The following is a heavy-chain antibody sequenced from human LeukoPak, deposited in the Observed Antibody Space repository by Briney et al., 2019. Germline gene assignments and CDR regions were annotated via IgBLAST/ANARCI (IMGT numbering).Heavy chain of an antibody. CDR3: AREWTAFGVVTDGNWFDP. CDR2: IYHSGST. J-gene: IGHJ5*02. V-gene: IGHV4-59*01. D-gene: IGHD3-3*01. Sequence: ASETLSLTCTVSGGSISSYYWSWIRQPPGKGLEWIGYIYHSGSTNYNPSLKSRVTISVDMSKNQFSLKLSSVTAADTAVYYCAREWTAFGVVTDGNWFDPWSQGTLVTVSS. CDR1: GGSISSYY.